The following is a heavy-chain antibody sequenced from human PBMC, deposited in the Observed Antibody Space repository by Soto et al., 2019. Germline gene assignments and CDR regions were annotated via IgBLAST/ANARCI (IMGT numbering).Heavy chain of an antibody. CDR3: ATVGRHSSSWYKGWFDP. V-gene: IGHV4-34*01. J-gene: IGHJ5*02. Sequence: QVQLQQWGAGLLKPSETLSLTCAVYGGSFSGYYWSWIRQPPAKGLEWIGEINHSGSTNYNPSLKSRVTISVDTSKHQFSLKRSSVTAADTAVYYCATVGRHSSSWYKGWFDPWGQGTLVTVSS. CDR2: INHSGST. CDR1: GGSFSGYY. D-gene: IGHD6-13*01.